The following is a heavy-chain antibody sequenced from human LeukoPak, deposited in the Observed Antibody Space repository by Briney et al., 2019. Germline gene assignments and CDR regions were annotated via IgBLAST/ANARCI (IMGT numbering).Heavy chain of an antibody. J-gene: IGHJ6*02. CDR1: GGSISSGGYY. CDR3: ARETSTSWHGMDV. Sequence: PSETLSLTCTVSGGSISSGGYYWSWIRQHPGKGLEWIGYIYYSGSTYYNPSLKSRVTISVDTSNNQFSLKLSSVTAADTAVYYCARETSTSWHGMDVWGQGTTVTVSS. V-gene: IGHV4-31*03. D-gene: IGHD2-2*01. CDR2: IYYSGST.